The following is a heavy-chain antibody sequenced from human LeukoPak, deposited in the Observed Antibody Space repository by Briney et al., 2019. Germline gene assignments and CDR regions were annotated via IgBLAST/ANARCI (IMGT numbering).Heavy chain of an antibody. CDR2: AYYTGST. J-gene: IGHJ3*02. CDR3: ARTLYYESSDYYYYAFDI. D-gene: IGHD3-22*01. CDR1: GGSISSYY. V-gene: IGHV4-59*01. Sequence: ASETLSLTCTVSGGSISSYYWTWIRQPPGKGLEWVGCAYYTGSTNYNHSLKSRVTISVDTSKNQFSLKLSSVSAADTAVYYCARTLYYESSDYYYYAFDIWGQGTMVTVSS.